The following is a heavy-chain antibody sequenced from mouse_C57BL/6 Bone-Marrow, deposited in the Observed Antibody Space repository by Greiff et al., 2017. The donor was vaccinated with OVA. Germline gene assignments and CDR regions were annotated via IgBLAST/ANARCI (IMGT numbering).Heavy chain of an antibody. Sequence: EVKLVESGEGLVKPGGSLKLSCAASGFTFSSYAMSWVRQTPEKRLEWVAYISSGGDYIYYADTVKGRFTISRDNARNTLYLQMSSLKSEDTAMYYCTREDGSSPKYFDVWGTGTTVTVSS. D-gene: IGHD1-1*01. CDR2: ISSGGDYI. CDR3: TREDGSSPKYFDV. CDR1: GFTFSSYA. J-gene: IGHJ1*03. V-gene: IGHV5-9-1*02.